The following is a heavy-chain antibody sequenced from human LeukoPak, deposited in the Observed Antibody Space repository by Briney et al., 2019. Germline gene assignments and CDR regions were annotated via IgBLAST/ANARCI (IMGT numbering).Heavy chain of an antibody. J-gene: IGHJ6*02. Sequence: PGGSLRLSCAASGFTFNSYSMNWVRQAPGKGLEWVSSIFRSGSYMFYADSVKGRFTISRDNAKSSLYLQMNSLRAEDTAVYYCATTSPQPDDYRSKGAMAVWGQGTTVTVSS. CDR3: ATTSPQPDDYRSKGAMAV. V-gene: IGHV3-21*01. CDR2: IFRSGSYM. CDR1: GFTFNSYS. D-gene: IGHD4-11*01.